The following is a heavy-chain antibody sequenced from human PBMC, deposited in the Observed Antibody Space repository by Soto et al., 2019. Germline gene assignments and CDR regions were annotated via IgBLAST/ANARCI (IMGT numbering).Heavy chain of an antibody. Sequence: GGSLRLSCAASGFTFSSYWMHWVRQAPGKGLVWVSRINSDGSSTSYADSVKGRFTISRDNAKNTLYLQMNSLRAEDTAVYYCARVIGSSPYYYYYMDVWGKGTTVTVSS. J-gene: IGHJ6*03. V-gene: IGHV3-74*01. CDR3: ARVIGSSPYYYYYMDV. CDR1: GFTFSSYW. CDR2: INSDGSST. D-gene: IGHD6-6*01.